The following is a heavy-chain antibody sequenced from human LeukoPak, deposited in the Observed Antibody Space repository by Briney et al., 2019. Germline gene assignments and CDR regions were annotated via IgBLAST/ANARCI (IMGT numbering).Heavy chain of an antibody. Sequence: ASVKVSCKVSGYTLTELSMHWVRQAPGKGLEWMGWINPNSGGTNYAQKFQGWVTMTRDTSISTAYMELSRLRSDDTAVYYCARDLRGYSYGYWSSFDYWGQGTLVTVSS. V-gene: IGHV1-2*04. CDR1: GYTLTELS. CDR3: ARDLRGYSYGYWSSFDY. J-gene: IGHJ4*02. CDR2: INPNSGGT. D-gene: IGHD5-18*01.